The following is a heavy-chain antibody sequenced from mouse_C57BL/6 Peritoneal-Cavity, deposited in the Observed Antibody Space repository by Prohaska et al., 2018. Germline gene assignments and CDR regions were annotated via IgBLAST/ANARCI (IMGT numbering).Heavy chain of an antibody. CDR2: MSDGGSYT. CDR1: GFTFSSYA. Sequence: EVQLVESGGGLVKPGGSLKLSCAASGFTFSSYAMSWVRQTPEKRLEWVATMSDGGSYTYYPDNVKGRFTISRGNAKNNLYLQMSHLKSEDTAMYYCARDGYGNYFDYWGQGTTLTVSS. V-gene: IGHV5-4*01. J-gene: IGHJ2*01. CDR3: ARDGYGNYFDY. D-gene: IGHD2-1*01.